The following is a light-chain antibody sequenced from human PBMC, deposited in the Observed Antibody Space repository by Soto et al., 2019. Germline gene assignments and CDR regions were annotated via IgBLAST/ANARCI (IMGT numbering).Light chain of an antibody. Sequence: DIQMNQSPSSLSASVGDRVTITCPARQAIGTSLNWYQQKPGRAPKLLIYDASGLQTGVPSRFSGSGSGTDFTFTISSLQPEDIATYFCQQYENLLTFGGGTKVEIK. CDR1: QAIGTS. J-gene: IGKJ4*01. V-gene: IGKV1-33*01. CDR2: DAS. CDR3: QQYENLLT.